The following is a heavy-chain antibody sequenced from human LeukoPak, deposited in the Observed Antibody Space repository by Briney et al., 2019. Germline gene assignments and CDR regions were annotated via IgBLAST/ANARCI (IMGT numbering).Heavy chain of an antibody. V-gene: IGHV3-33*01. Sequence: GGSLGLSCAASGFTFSSYGMHWVRQAPARGLEWVAVIWYDGSNKYYADSVKGRFTISRDNSKNTLYLQMNSLRAEDTAVYYCARPAVAGIYYFDYWGQGTLVTVSS. CDR2: IWYDGSNK. D-gene: IGHD6-19*01. CDR3: ARPAVAGIYYFDY. CDR1: GFTFSSYG. J-gene: IGHJ4*02.